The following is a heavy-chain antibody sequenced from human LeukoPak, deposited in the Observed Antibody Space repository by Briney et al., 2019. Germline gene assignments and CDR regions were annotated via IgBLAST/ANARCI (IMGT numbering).Heavy chain of an antibody. J-gene: IGHJ4*01. CDR2: ISNSKTTT. V-gene: IGHV3-48*01. CDR3: CRWPHY. Sequence: GGSLRLSRAASGFAFRSYRMHWVRQAPGEGLEWISYISNSKTTTYYADSVRGRFTISRDNAKNSLYLQMNNLRAEDPAVYFSCRWPHYWGHGTLVPVSS. CDR1: GFAFRSYR.